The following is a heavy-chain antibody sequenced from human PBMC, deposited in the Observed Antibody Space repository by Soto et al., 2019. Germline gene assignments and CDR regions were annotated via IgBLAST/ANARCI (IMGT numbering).Heavy chain of an antibody. Sequence: EVQLVESGGGLVQPGGSLRLSCAASGFSFSTYSMNWVRQAPGKGLEWVSYISSRSYTIYYVDSVKGLFNISRDNAKNSLYLQMNSLRDEDTAVYYCARGGSSSDNGMDVWGQGNTVTVSS. CDR3: ARGGSSSDNGMDV. CDR1: GFSFSTYS. J-gene: IGHJ6*02. V-gene: IGHV3-48*02. CDR2: ISSRSYTI. D-gene: IGHD6-6*01.